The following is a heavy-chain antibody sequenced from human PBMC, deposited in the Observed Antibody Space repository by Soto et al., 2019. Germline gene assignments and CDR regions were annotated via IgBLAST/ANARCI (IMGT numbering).Heavy chain of an antibody. V-gene: IGHV4-59*01. CDR1: GDSISSYY. CDR3: ARDGGRYYAMDV. Sequence: SETLSLTCTVSGDSISSYYWSWTRQSPGKGLEWIGNIYYSGSTSYNPSLKSRLTVSVDTSKNQFSLKLSSVTAADTAVYYCARDGGRYYAMDVWGQGTTVTVSS. J-gene: IGHJ6*02. D-gene: IGHD3-3*01. CDR2: IYYSGST.